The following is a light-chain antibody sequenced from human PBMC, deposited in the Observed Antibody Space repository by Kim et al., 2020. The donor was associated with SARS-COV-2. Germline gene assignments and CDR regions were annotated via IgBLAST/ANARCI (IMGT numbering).Light chain of an antibody. CDR3: QQCNPDWT. CDR2: KAS. V-gene: IGKV1-5*03. Sequence: SAHVGDRVTITCRASQSIGHLFAWYQQKPGTAPKLLIYKASNLEPGVPSRFSGSGFGTEFTLTLTSLQPSDFATYYCQQCNPDWTVGQGTKVDIK. J-gene: IGKJ1*01. CDR1: QSIGHL.